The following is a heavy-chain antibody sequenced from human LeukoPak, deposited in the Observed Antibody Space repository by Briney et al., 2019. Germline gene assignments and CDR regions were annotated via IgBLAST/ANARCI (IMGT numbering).Heavy chain of an antibody. CDR3: AKDHNGSGMDY. J-gene: IGHJ4*02. CDR2: ISYDGSNK. D-gene: IGHD3-10*01. Sequence: GGSLRLSCAASGFTVSSNYMSWVRQAPGKGLEWVAVISYDGSNKYYADSVKGRFTISRDNSKNTLYLQMNSLRAEDTAVYYCAKDHNGSGMDYWGQGTLVTVSS. V-gene: IGHV3-30*18. CDR1: GFTVSSNY.